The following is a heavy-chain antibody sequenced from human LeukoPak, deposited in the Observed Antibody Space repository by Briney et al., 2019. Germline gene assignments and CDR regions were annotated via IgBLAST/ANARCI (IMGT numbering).Heavy chain of an antibody. D-gene: IGHD6-6*01. V-gene: IGHV1-3*01. Sequence: ASVKVSCKASGYTFTSYAMHWVRQAPGQRLEWMGWINAGNGNTKYSQKFQGRVTIIRDTSASTAYMELSSLRSDDTAVYYCALASSSSGGFDYWGQGTLVTVSS. CDR2: INAGNGNT. J-gene: IGHJ4*02. CDR3: ALASSSSGGFDY. CDR1: GYTFTSYA.